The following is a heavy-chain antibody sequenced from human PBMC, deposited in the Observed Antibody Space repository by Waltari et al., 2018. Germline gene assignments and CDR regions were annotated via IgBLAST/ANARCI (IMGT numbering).Heavy chain of an antibody. V-gene: IGHV1-2*06. J-gene: IGHJ4*02. CDR2: INPNSGGT. CDR1: GYTFTGYY. D-gene: IGHD3-10*01. Sequence: QVQLVQSGAEVKKPGASVKVSCKASGYTFTGYYMHWVRQAPGQGLEWMGRINPNSGGTNYAQKFQGRVTMTRDTSISTAYMELSSLRSEDTAVYYCASTMMVQGVIMGYWGQGTLVTVSS. CDR3: ASTMMVQGVIMGY.